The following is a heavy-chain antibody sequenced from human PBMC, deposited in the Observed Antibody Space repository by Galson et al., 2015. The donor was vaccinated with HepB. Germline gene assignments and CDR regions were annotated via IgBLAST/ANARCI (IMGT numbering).Heavy chain of an antibody. Sequence: SLRLSCAASGFTFSSYSMNWVRQAPGKGLEWVSYISSSSSTIYYADSVKGRFTISRDNAKNSLYLQMNSLRAEDTAVYYCARAREWESYYYPGDYWGQGTLVTVSS. V-gene: IGHV3-48*01. J-gene: IGHJ4*02. CDR2: ISSSSSTI. CDR3: ARAREWESYYYPGDY. CDR1: GFTFSSYS. D-gene: IGHD1-26*01.